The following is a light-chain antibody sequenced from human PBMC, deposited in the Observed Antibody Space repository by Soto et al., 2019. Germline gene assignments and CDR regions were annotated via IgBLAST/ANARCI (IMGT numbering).Light chain of an antibody. CDR3: ASWDDNLNGGV. V-gene: IGLV2-18*01. Sequence: QSALTQPPSVSGSPGQSVTISCTGTSIDFVTYNRVSWYQQLPGTAPKLLIYTDYQRPSGVPDRFSGSKSGTSASLAINGLHSEDEADYYCASWDDNLNGGVFGGGTKLTVL. CDR1: SIDFVTYNR. CDR2: TDY. J-gene: IGLJ3*02.